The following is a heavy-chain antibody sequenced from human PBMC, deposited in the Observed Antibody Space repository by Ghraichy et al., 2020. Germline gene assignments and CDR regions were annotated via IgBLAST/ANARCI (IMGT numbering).Heavy chain of an antibody. J-gene: IGHJ6*03. V-gene: IGHV4-34*01. CDR1: GGSFSGYY. Sequence: PETLSLTCAVYGGSFSGYYWSWIRQPPGKGLEWIGEINHSGSTNYNPSLKSRVTISVDTSKNQFSLKLSSVTAADTAVYYCARIGYCSSTSCSGWGYYYYYYMDVWGKGTTVTVSS. CDR3: ARIGYCSSTSCSGWGYYYYYYMDV. CDR2: INHSGST. D-gene: IGHD2-2*01.